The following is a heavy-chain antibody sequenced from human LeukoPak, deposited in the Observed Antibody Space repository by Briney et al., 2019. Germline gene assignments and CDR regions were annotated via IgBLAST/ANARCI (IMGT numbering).Heavy chain of an antibody. J-gene: IGHJ6*02. CDR1: GYTFTSYD. CDR3: ARCRYCSSTSCLHYYYYGMDV. Sequence: ASVKVSCKASGYTFTSYDINWVRQATGQGLEWMGWMNPNSGNTGYAQKFQGRVTMTRNTSISTAYMELSSMRSEDTAVYYCARCRYCSSTSCLHYYYYGMDVWGQGTTVTVSS. D-gene: IGHD2-2*01. CDR2: MNPNSGNT. V-gene: IGHV1-8*01.